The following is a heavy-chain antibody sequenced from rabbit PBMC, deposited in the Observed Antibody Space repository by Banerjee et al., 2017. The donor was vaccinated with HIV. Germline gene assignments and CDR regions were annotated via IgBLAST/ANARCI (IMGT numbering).Heavy chain of an antibody. CDR1: GFSFSNYNM. V-gene: IGHV1S45*01. Sequence: QEQLEESGGDLVKPEGSLALTCTASGFSFSNYNMSWVRQAPGKGLEWIGTIYGGSDTRTYYANWAKGRFTISKTSSTTVTLQVTSLTAADTATYFCARTVYAGYSYFNLWGQGTLVTVS. J-gene: IGHJ4*01. D-gene: IGHD7-1*01. CDR2: IYGGSDTRT. CDR3: ARTVYAGYSYFNL.